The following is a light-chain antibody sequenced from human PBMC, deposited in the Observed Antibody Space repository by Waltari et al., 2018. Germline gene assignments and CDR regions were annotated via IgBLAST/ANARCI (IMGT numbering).Light chain of an antibody. CDR2: ANT. V-gene: IGLV1-40*01. CDR1: SPNIGAGYN. CDR3: QSYDSSLRALYV. Sequence: QSVLTQPPSVSGAPGQRVTISCTGSSPNIGAGYNVHWYQQFPGTAPKLLIFANTDRPSGVPDRFSGSKSGTSASLAITGLQAEDEADYYCQSYDSSLRALYVFGTGTKVTVL. J-gene: IGLJ1*01.